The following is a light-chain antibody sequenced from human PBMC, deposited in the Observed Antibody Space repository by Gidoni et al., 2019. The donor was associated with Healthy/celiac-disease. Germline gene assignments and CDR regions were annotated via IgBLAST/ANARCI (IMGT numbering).Light chain of an antibody. CDR3: SSYTSSRTYVV. Sequence: QSALTQPASVSGSPGQSITISCTGTSSDVGGYNYVSWYQQHPGKAPKLMIYEVSNRPSGVSNRFSGSNSGNTASLTISGLQAEDEADYYCSSYTSSRTYVVFGGGTKLTVL. CDR1: SSDVGGYNY. CDR2: EVS. V-gene: IGLV2-14*01. J-gene: IGLJ2*01.